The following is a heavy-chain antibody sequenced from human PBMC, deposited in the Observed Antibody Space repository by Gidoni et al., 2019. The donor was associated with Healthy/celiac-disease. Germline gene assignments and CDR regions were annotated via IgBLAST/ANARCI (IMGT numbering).Heavy chain of an antibody. J-gene: IGHJ4*02. D-gene: IGHD3-3*01. V-gene: IGHV3-23*01. Sequence: EVQLLESGGGLVQPGGSLRLSCAASGFTFSSSAMSGLRQAPGKGLEWVSAISGSGGSTYYADSVKGRFTISRDNSKNTLYLQMNSLRAEDTAVYYCAKDSEWGSPYGDFDYWGQGTLVTVSS. CDR2: ISGSGGST. CDR3: AKDSEWGSPYGDFDY. CDR1: GFTFSSSA.